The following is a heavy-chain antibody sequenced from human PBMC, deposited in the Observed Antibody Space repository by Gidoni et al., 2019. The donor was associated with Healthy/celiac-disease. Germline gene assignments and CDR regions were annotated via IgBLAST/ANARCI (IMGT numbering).Heavy chain of an antibody. CDR2: IYYSGST. CDR1: GGSISSYY. V-gene: IGHV4-59*01. Sequence: QVQPQESGPGLVKPSETLSLTCTVSGGSISSYYWSWIRQPPGKGLEWIGYIYYSGSTNYNPSLKSRVTISVDTSKNQFSLKLSSVTAADTAVYYCARAGSSFIPAEYFQHWGQGTLVTVSS. J-gene: IGHJ1*01. CDR3: ARAGSSFIPAEYFQH. D-gene: IGHD6-13*01.